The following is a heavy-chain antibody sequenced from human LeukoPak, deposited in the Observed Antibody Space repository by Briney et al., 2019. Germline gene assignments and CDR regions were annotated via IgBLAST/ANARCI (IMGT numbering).Heavy chain of an antibody. J-gene: IGHJ3*02. Sequence: GRSLRLSCAASGFSFSSYAKSWVRQAPGKGLEWVASISSSTAYIYYADSLRGRFTISRDNTKSSLYLQMSSLRAEDTAVYYCAREGLLTRLSSGDAFDIWGQGTMVTVSS. CDR1: GFSFSSYA. V-gene: IGHV3-21*01. D-gene: IGHD3-9*01. CDR3: AREGLLTRLSSGDAFDI. CDR2: ISSSTAYI.